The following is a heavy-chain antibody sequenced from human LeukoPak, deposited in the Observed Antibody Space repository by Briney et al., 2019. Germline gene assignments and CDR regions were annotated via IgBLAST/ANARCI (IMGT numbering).Heavy chain of an antibody. CDR2: ISWNSGSI. CDR1: GFTFDDYA. V-gene: IGHV3-9*01. J-gene: IGHJ4*02. Sequence: GRFLRLSCAASGFTFDDYAMHWVRQAPGKGLEWVSGISWNSGSIGYADSVKGRFTISRDNAKNSLYLQMNSLRVGDTAVYYCADPGVGYWGQGTLVTVSA. D-gene: IGHD2-8*01. CDR3: ADPGVGY.